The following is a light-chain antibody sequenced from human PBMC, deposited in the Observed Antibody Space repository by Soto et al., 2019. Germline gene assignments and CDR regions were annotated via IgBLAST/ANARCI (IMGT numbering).Light chain of an antibody. Sequence: QTVVTQEPSLTVSPGGTVTLTCGSDTGSVTTSYYPTWVQQKPGQPPRTLFYSTSNRQSWTPAHFSASVRGGKAALTLSGVRPEDEADYYCLLYFDGVGVFGGGTQLTVL. CDR2: STS. CDR1: TGSVTTSYY. J-gene: IGLJ3*02. CDR3: LLYFDGVGV. V-gene: IGLV7-43*01.